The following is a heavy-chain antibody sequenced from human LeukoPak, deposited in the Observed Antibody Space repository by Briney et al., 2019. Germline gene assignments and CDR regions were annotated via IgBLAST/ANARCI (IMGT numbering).Heavy chain of an antibody. V-gene: IGHV3-23*01. J-gene: IGHJ4*02. CDR3: ARRKYGDYCFDY. CDR2: ISGGGRT. CDR1: GFTFSSYA. D-gene: IGHD4-17*01. Sequence: GGSLRLSCVASGFTFSSYAMSWVRQAPGKGLEWVSAISGGGRTYYADSVNGRFTISRDNSKNTLDLQMDSLRAEDTAVYYCARRKYGDYCFDYWGQGTLVTVSS.